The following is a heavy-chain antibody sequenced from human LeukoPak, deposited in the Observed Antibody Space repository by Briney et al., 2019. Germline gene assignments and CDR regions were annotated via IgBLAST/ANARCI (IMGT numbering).Heavy chain of an antibody. CDR1: GYSFTSYW. V-gene: IGHV5-51*01. J-gene: IGHJ5*02. D-gene: IGHD2-2*01. CDR3: ARLGADRSSTSCSWFDP. Sequence: GESLKISCKGSGYSFTSYWIGWVRQMPGKGLEWMGIIYPGDSDTRYSPSFQGQVTISADKSISTAYLQWSSLKASDTAMYYCARLGADRSSTSCSWFDPWGQGTLVTVSS. CDR2: IYPGDSDT.